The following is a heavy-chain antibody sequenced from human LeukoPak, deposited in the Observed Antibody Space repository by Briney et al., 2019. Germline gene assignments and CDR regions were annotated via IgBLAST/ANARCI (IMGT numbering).Heavy chain of an antibody. CDR3: ARLRYTEDCC. V-gene: IGHV3-48*03. J-gene: IGHJ4*02. D-gene: IGHD3-9*01. CDR2: ISSSGSTI. CDR1: GFTFSSYE. Sequence: GGSLRLSCAASGFTFSSYEMNWVRQAPGKGLEWVSYISSSGSTIYYADSVKGRFTISRDNAKNSLYLQMNSLRAEDTAVYYCARLRYTEDCCWGQGTLVTVSS.